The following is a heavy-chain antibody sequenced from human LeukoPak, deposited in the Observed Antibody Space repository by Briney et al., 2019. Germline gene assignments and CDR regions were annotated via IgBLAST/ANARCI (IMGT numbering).Heavy chain of an antibody. J-gene: IGHJ5*02. CDR2: MNPNSGNT. V-gene: IGHV1-8*01. Sequence: GASVKVSCKASGYTFTSYDINWVRQATGQGLEWMGWMNPNSGNTGYAQKFQGRVTMTRNTSISTAYMELSSLRSEDTAVYYCARGGVVAATRGGNWFDPWGQGTLVTVSS. CDR1: GYTFTSYD. CDR3: ARGGVVAATRGGNWFDP. D-gene: IGHD2-15*01.